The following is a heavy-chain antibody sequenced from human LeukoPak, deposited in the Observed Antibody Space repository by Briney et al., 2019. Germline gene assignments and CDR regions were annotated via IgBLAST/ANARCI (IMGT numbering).Heavy chain of an antibody. CDR1: GYSFTSHY. D-gene: IGHD3-22*01. CDR3: ARAHYDSCGYYF. V-gene: IGHV1-46*01. J-gene: IGHJ1*01. Sequence: ASVKVSCKASGYSFTSHYMHWVRQAPGQGLEWMGLINPRGTSTIYAEKFQGRIIMTRDTSISTAYMELSRLRSDDTAVYYCARAHYDSCGYYFGGQGTLVTVSS. CDR2: INPRGTST.